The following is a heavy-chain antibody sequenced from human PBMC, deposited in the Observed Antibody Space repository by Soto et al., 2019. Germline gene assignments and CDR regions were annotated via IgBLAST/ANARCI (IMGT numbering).Heavy chain of an antibody. V-gene: IGHV1-46*03. J-gene: IGHJ5*02. D-gene: IGHD3-3*01. CDR3: ASGGWSGYYESSWFDP. Sequence: ASVKVSCKASGYTFTSYYMHWVRQAPGQGLEWMGIINPSGGSTSYAQKFQGRVTMTRDTSTSTVYMELSSLRSEDTAVYYCASGGWSGYYESSWFDPWGQGTLVTVSS. CDR1: GYTFTSYY. CDR2: INPSGGST.